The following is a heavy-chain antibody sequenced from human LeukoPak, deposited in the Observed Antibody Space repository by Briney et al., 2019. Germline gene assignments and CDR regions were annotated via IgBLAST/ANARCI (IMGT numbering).Heavy chain of an antibody. V-gene: IGHV4-59*01. Sequence: PSETLSLTCTVSGGSISSYYWSWIRQPPGKGLEWMGYIYYSGSTNYNPSLKSRVTISVDTSKNQFSLKLSSVTAADTAVYYCARSGVVEMATIRVFDYWGQGTLVTVSS. CDR2: IYYSGST. CDR3: ARSGVVEMATIRVFDY. J-gene: IGHJ4*02. CDR1: GGSISSYY. D-gene: IGHD5-24*01.